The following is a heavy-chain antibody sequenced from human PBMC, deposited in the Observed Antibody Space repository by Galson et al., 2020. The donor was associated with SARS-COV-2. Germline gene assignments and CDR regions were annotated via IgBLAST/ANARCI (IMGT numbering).Heavy chain of an antibody. CDR1: GGSISSYY. CDR3: ARALYYYDSSGYGINWFDP. D-gene: IGHD3-22*01. V-gene: IGHV4-59*01. Sequence: ASETLSLTCTVSGGSISSYYWSWIRQPPGKGLEWIGYIYYSGGTNYNPSLKSRVTISVDTSKNQFSLKLSSVTAADTAVYYCARALYYYDSSGYGINWFDPWGQGTLVTVSS. J-gene: IGHJ5*02. CDR2: IYYSGGT.